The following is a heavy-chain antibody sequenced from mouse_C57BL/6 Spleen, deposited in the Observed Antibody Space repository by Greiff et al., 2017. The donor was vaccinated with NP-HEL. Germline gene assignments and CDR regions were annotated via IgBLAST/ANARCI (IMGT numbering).Heavy chain of an antibody. D-gene: IGHD4-1*01. CDR2: ISDGGSYT. CDR3: ARDSGALGQGYFDV. V-gene: IGHV5-4*01. J-gene: IGHJ1*03. CDR1: GFTFSSYA. Sequence: EVKLVESGGGLVKPGGSLKLSCAASGFTFSSYAMSWVRQTPEKRLEWVATISDGGSYTYYPDNVKGRFTISRDNAKNNLYLQMSHLKSEDTAMYYCARDSGALGQGYFDVWGTGTTVTVSS.